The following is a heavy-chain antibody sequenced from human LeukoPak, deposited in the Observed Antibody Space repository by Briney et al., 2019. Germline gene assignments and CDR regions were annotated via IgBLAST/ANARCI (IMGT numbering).Heavy chain of an antibody. CDR1: GFTFSSYG. V-gene: IGHV3-30*03. CDR2: ISYDGSNK. D-gene: IGHD6-13*01. Sequence: GGSLRLSCAASGFTFSSYGMHWVRQAPGKGLEWVAVISYDGSNKYYADSVKGRFTISRDNSKNTLYLQMNSLRAEDTAVYYCSRVEVAAAAGTSWGQGTLVTVSS. CDR3: SRVEVAAAAGTS. J-gene: IGHJ5*02.